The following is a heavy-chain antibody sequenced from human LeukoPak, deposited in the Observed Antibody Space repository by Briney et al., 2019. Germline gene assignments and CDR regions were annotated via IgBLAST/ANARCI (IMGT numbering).Heavy chain of an antibody. CDR3: AKDAIVRDYSNSDY. D-gene: IGHD4-11*01. CDR1: GFTFSSNW. V-gene: IGHV3-7*05. CDR2: IKQDGSEK. Sequence: GGSLRLSCAASGFTFSSNWMNWVRQAPGKGLEWVANIKQDGSEKFFVDSVKGRFTISRDNAKNSLYLQMNSLRAEDTAVYYCAKDAIVRDYSNSDYWGQGTLITVSS. J-gene: IGHJ4*02.